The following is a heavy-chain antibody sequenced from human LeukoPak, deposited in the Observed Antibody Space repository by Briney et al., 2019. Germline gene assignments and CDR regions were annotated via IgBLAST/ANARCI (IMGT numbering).Heavy chain of an antibody. J-gene: IGHJ4*02. Sequence: SETLSLTCTVSGGSIRSYYWSWIRQPPGKGLEWIGFIYYSGSTNYNPSLKSRVTISVDMSRNQFSLKLRSVTAADTAVYYCAREWQYQFDYWGQGSLVTISS. V-gene: IGHV4-59*12. CDR2: IYYSGST. CDR3: AREWQYQFDY. CDR1: GGSIRSYY. D-gene: IGHD4-11*01.